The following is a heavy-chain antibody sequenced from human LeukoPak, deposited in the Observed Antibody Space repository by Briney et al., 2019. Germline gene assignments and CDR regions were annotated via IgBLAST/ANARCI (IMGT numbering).Heavy chain of an antibody. CDR2: IYYSGST. CDR1: GGSISSYY. J-gene: IGHJ5*02. D-gene: IGHD2-2*01. CDR3: ARTTEDCSSTSCYQYWFDP. Sequence: SKTLSLTCTVSGGSISSYYWSWIRQPPGKGLEWIGYIYYSGSTSYNPSLTSRVTISVATSKNQISLKVRSVTAADTAVYYCARTTEDCSSTSCYQYWFDPWGQGTLVTVSS. V-gene: IGHV4-59*01.